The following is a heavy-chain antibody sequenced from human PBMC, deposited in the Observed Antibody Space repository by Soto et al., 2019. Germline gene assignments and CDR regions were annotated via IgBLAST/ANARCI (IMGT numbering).Heavy chain of an antibody. V-gene: IGHV4-59*01. Sequence: PSETLSLTCTVSGGSISSYYWSWIRQPPGKGLEWIGYIYYSGSTNYNPSLKSRVTISVDTSKNQFSLKLSSVTAADTAVDYCGRRGYGSSGIDAIDIWGQGTMVTVSS. CDR2: IYYSGST. CDR1: GGSISSYY. D-gene: IGHD3-22*01. CDR3: GRRGYGSSGIDAIDI. J-gene: IGHJ3*02.